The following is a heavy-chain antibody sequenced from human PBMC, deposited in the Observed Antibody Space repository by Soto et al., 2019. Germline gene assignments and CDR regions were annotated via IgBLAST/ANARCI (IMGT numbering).Heavy chain of an antibody. D-gene: IGHD6-19*01. CDR3: ARLGSSGWYQGSYFDY. Sequence: SETLSLTCTVSGGSITRNNHFWGWIRQSPGKGLEWIGSIQYGGTTNYNPSLKSRVIMSAETSKNQFSLMMNSVAAADTAVYYCARLGSSGWYQGSYFDYWGQGTLVTVSS. J-gene: IGHJ4*02. CDR2: IQYGGTT. V-gene: IGHV4-39*01. CDR1: GGSITRNNHF.